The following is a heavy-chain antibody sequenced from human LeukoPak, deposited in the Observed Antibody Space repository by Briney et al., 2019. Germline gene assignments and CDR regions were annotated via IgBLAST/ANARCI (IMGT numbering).Heavy chain of an antibody. CDR1: GFTFSDYY. V-gene: IGHV3-11*01. CDR2: ISCSGSTI. D-gene: IGHD4-11*01. CDR3: ARRSDSKSRRYGMDV. Sequence: GGSLRLSCAASGFTFSDYYMSWIRQAPGKGLEWVAYISCSGSTIYYADSVKGRFTISRDNAKNSLYLPMNRRRGEDTAVYYCARRSDSKSRRYGMDVWGQGTTVTVSS. J-gene: IGHJ6*02.